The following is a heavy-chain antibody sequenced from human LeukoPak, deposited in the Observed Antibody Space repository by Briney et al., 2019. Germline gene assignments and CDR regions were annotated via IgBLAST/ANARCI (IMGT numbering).Heavy chain of an antibody. J-gene: IGHJ6*03. Sequence: GGSLRLSCAASGFSFSTYSMNWVRQAPGKGLEWVSSISSSGSYIYYADSVKGRFTISRDNAKNSLYLQMNSLRAEDTAMYYCARVGPRVNPDYYYYYMDVWGKGTTVTVSS. CDR3: ARVGPRVNPDYYYYYMDV. CDR1: GFSFSTYS. D-gene: IGHD1-14*01. CDR2: ISSSGSYI. V-gene: IGHV3-21*01.